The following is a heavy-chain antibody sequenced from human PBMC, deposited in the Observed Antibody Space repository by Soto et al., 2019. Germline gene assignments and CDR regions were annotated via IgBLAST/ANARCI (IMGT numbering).Heavy chain of an antibody. Sequence: GASVKFSFKSSGCTCTMYSRHGVRHSPGQGLEWMGIVNPSSVRTSYAQNFQGRVTMTSDTSTSIVYMEMSSLKSEATGGYYCARDYTFGFILYATDDWGQRTTVTVSS. CDR1: GCTCTMYS. CDR2: VNPSSVRT. J-gene: IGHJ6*02. CDR3: ARDYTFGFILYATDD. D-gene: IGHD2-21*01. V-gene: IGHV1-46*01.